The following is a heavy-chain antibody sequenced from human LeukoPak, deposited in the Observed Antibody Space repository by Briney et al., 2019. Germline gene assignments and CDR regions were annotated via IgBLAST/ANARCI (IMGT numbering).Heavy chain of an antibody. Sequence: PSETLSLTCTVSGVSISSSNSYWGWIRQPPGKGLEWVGEINHSGSTNYNPSLKSRVTISVDTSKNQFSLKLSSVTAADTAVYYCARTGYNWKDYWGQGTLVTVSS. D-gene: IGHD1-20*01. CDR3: ARTGYNWKDY. J-gene: IGHJ4*02. V-gene: IGHV4-39*07. CDR1: GVSISSSNSY. CDR2: INHSGST.